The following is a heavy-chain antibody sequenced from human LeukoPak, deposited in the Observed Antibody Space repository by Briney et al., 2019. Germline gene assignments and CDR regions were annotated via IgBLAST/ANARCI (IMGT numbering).Heavy chain of an antibody. CDR3: ARGFLIVRRWFDP. V-gene: IGHV4-34*01. CDR1: GFTFSSYA. Sequence: PGGSLRLSCAASGFTFSSYAMSWVRQPPGKGLEWIGEINHSGSTNYNPSLKSRVTISVDTSKNQFSLKLSSVTAADTAVYYCARGFLIVRRWFDPWGQGTLVTVSS. J-gene: IGHJ5*02. CDR2: INHSGST. D-gene: IGHD2-15*01.